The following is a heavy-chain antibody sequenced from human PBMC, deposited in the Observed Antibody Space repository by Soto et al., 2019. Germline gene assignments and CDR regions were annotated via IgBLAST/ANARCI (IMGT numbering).Heavy chain of an antibody. V-gene: IGHV5-10-1*01. CDR2: IDPTDSYA. CDR3: ARRHSRHGTNGQLAY. J-gene: IGHJ4*02. CDR1: GYSFTSYW. Sequence: GEPLKISCRVSGYSFTSYWISWLRQVPGKGLEWMGRIDPTDSYANYSPSFQGHVTFSVDRSINTAYLQWSSLKAPDTAVYYCARRHSRHGTNGQLAYSGQVT. D-gene: IGHD3-22*01.